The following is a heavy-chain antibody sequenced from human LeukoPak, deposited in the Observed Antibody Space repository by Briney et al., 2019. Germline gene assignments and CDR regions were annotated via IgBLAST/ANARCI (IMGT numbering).Heavy chain of an antibody. CDR3: ARLFASVHTVITGYFDL. Sequence: NPSETLSLTCSVSGGSISSSNYYWSWIRQPAGKGLEWIGRIYTSESTNYNPSLKSRVTISVDTSKNQFSLKVTSVTAADTAVYYCARLFASVHTVITGYFDLWGQGTLGTVSS. CDR1: GGSISSSNYY. V-gene: IGHV4-61*02. CDR2: IYTSEST. D-gene: IGHD4-23*01. J-gene: IGHJ4*02.